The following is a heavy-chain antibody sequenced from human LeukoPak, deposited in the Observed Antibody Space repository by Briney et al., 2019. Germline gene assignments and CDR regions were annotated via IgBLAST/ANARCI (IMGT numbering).Heavy chain of an antibody. J-gene: IGHJ4*02. CDR3: ASTSGSALYYFDY. D-gene: IGHD1-26*01. CDR2: IMPILGIA. V-gene: IGHV1-69*04. CDR1: GGTFSSYA. Sequence: ASVKVSCKASGGTFSSYAISWVRQAPGQGLEWMGRIMPILGIANYAQKFQGRVTITADKSTSTAYMELSSLRSEDTAVYYCASTSGSALYYFDYWGQGTLVTVSS.